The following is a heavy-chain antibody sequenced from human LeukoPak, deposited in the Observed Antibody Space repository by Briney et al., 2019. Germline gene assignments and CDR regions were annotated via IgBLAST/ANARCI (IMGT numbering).Heavy chain of an antibody. CDR3: ATYDQQLAFDN. Sequence: SETLSLTCTVSGGSVSSYYWSWIRQPPGKGLEWIGYIYNSGSTNYNPSLKSRVTMSIDTSKKHFSLNLDSVTAADTAVYYCATYDQQLAFDNWGQGSLVTVSS. J-gene: IGHJ4*02. CDR2: IYNSGST. D-gene: IGHD6-13*01. V-gene: IGHV4-59*02. CDR1: GGSVSSYY.